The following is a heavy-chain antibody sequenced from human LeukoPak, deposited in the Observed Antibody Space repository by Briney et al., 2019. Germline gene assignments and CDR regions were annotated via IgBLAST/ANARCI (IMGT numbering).Heavy chain of an antibody. CDR1: GFTVSSNY. V-gene: IGHV3-66*01. J-gene: IGHJ6*02. CDR2: IYSGGST. Sequence: GGSLRLSCAASGFTVSSNYMSWVRQAPGKGLEWVSVIYSGGSTYYADSVKDRFTISRDNSKNTLYLQMNSLRAEDTAVYYCARDSYDFWSGYYYYYYGMDVWGQGTTVTVSS. CDR3: ARDSYDFWSGYYYYYYGMDV. D-gene: IGHD3-3*01.